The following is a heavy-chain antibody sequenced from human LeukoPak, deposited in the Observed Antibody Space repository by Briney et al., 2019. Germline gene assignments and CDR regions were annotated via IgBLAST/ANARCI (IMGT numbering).Heavy chain of an antibody. J-gene: IGHJ4*02. CDR3: ARDLSPYDLSYFDY. CDR1: GFTFSSYA. D-gene: IGHD3-3*01. V-gene: IGHV3-30*01. Sequence: AGGSLRLPCAASGFTFSSYAMHWVRQAPGKGLEWVAVISYDGSNRYYADSVKGRFTISRDNSKNTLYLQMNSLRAEDTAVYYCARDLSPYDLSYFDYWGQGTLVTVSS. CDR2: ISYDGSNR.